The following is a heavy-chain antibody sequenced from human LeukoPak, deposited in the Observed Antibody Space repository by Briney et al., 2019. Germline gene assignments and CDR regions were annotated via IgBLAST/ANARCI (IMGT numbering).Heavy chain of an antibody. CDR2: IYPGDSDT. CDR3: ARQKYSSSSVGYDYYYGMDV. D-gene: IGHD6-6*01. J-gene: IGHJ6*02. V-gene: IGHV5-51*01. Sequence: GESLKISCKAAGYSFTSYWIGWVRQMPGKGLACMGIIYPGDSDTRYSPSFQGQVTISADKSISTAYLQWSSLKASDTAMYYCARQKYSSSSVGYDYYYGMDVWGQGTTVTVSS. CDR1: GYSFTSYW.